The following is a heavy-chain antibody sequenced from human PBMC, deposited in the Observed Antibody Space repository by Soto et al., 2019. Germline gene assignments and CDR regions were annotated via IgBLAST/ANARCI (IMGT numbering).Heavy chain of an antibody. CDR2: VSNDGNRK. Sequence: QVQVVESGGGVVQPGRSLRLSCAASGFAFTNYGMHWVRQAPGEGLEWVAFVSNDGNRKYYADSVKGRFTISRDNSENTVYLQMTSLRRDDTAVFYCARDVAMPTGLGLGYWGQGALVTVSS. V-gene: IGHV3-30*03. J-gene: IGHJ4*02. CDR3: ARDVAMPTGLGLGY. D-gene: IGHD2-2*01. CDR1: GFAFTNYG.